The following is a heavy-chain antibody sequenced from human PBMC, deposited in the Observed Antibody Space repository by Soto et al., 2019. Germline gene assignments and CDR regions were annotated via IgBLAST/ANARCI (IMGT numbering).Heavy chain of an antibody. CDR3: AHRRDNILTGRYYRAS. CDR2: IYWDGEK. J-gene: IGHJ4*02. Sequence: SGPTLVNPPQTITLTCTFYGLSLRSSGVGVGWIRPPPGKALERLALIYWDGEKRYSPSLKSRLTITKAPSRNQVVLTMTNLDPVDTATFYCAHRRDNILTGRYYRASWGQGTLVTVAS. V-gene: IGHV2-5*02. D-gene: IGHD3-9*01. CDR1: GLSLRSSGVG.